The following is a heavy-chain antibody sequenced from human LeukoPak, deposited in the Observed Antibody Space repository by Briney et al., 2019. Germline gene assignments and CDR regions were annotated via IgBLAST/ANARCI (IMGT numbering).Heavy chain of an antibody. Sequence: SETLSLTCTVFGDSVTGYYLNWVRQPPGKGLEWIGHIYKIGTTNYNPSLKSRLTISADTSKNQFSLKLRSVTAADTAVYYCVIGVGWQPNYWGQGALVTVSS. J-gene: IGHJ4*02. CDR2: IYKIGTT. D-gene: IGHD2-15*01. CDR1: GDSVTGYY. CDR3: VIGVGWQPNY. V-gene: IGHV4-59*02.